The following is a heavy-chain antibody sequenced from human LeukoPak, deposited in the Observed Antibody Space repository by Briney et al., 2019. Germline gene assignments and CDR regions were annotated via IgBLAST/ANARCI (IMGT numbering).Heavy chain of an antibody. Sequence: PSETLSLTCTVSGGSISSYYWSWIRQPPGKGLERIGYIYYSGSTNYNPSLKSRVTISVDTSKNQFSLKLSSVTAADTAVYYCARARSSWPYYFDYWGQGTLVTVSS. J-gene: IGHJ4*02. V-gene: IGHV4-59*01. CDR1: GGSISSYY. CDR2: IYYSGST. D-gene: IGHD2-15*01. CDR3: ARARSSWPYYFDY.